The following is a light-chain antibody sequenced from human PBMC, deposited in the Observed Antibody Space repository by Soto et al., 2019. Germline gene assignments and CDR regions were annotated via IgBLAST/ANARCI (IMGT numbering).Light chain of an antibody. J-gene: IGLJ3*02. V-gene: IGLV2-23*02. CDR1: SSALGSYNL. CDR2: EVN. Sequence: QSVLTQPASVSGSPGQSLTISCTGTSSALGSYNLVSWYQQHPGKAPKLMIYEVNKRPSGVSNRFSASKSGNTASLTISGLQAEDEADYYCCSYAGSSTSWVFGGGTKLTVL. CDR3: CSYAGSSTSWV.